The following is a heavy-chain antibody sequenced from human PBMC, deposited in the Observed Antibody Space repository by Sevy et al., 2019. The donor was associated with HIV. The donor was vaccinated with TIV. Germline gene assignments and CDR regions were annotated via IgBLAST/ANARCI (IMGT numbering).Heavy chain of an antibody. Sequence: GGSLRLSCAASGFTFSNYAMSWVRQAPGKGLQWVSTISGSGGSTYYADSVKGRFTISRDTSDNSKHTLYLQMSSLGDEDTAVYYCAKVGSTACYSYSFDIWGQGTMVTVSS. CDR1: GFTFSNYA. CDR2: ISGSGGST. D-gene: IGHD2-21*02. CDR3: AKVGSTACYSYSFDI. V-gene: IGHV3-23*01. J-gene: IGHJ3*02.